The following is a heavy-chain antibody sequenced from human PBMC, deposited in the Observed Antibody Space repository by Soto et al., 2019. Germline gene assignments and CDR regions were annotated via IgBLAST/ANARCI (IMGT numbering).Heavy chain of an antibody. D-gene: IGHD1-26*01. Sequence: EVQLVESGGGLVQPGGSLRLTCAASGFTFSIYSMNWVRQAPGKGLEWVSYIMPESSHIFYADSVKGRFTISRDNAKNSLYLQMNSLRAEDKAVYYCAIEKVGATAFHVFDIWGQGTMVTVSS. V-gene: IGHV3-48*01. J-gene: IGHJ3*02. CDR2: IMPESSHI. CDR3: AIEKVGATAFHVFDI. CDR1: GFTFSIYS.